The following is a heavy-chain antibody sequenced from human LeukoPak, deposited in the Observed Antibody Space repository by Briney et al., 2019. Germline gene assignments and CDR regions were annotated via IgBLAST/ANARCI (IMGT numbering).Heavy chain of an antibody. V-gene: IGHV3-11*04. CDR3: ARGHWGRDS. D-gene: IGHD7-27*01. J-gene: IGHJ4*02. CDR1: GFTFSDHY. CDR2: ISHTGTTI. Sequence: GGSLRLSCAASGFTFSDHYMSWIRQAPGKGLEWVSYISHTGTTIHYADSVRGRFTLSRDNARNSLYLQMNSLRAEDTAMYYCARGHWGRDSWGRGTLVSVS.